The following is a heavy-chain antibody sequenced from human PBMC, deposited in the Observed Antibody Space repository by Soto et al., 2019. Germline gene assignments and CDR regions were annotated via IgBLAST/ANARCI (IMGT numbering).Heavy chain of an antibody. CDR3: ARDGLLFSGPYRPSRFDY. V-gene: IGHV3-7*03. J-gene: IGHJ4*02. CDR1: GFKFSDYW. D-gene: IGHD3-16*02. Sequence: GGSLRLSCAASGFKFSDYWMSWVRQAPGKGLEWVGNIKHDTSEAHYADSVKGRFTITRDNIKNFLFLQMNGLRSDDAASYYCARDGLLFSGPYRPSRFDYWGLGTLVTVS. CDR2: IKHDTSEA.